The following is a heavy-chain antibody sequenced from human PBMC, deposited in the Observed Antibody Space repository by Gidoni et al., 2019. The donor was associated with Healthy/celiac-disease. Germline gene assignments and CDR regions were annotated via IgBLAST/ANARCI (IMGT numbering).Heavy chain of an antibody. J-gene: IGHJ6*02. D-gene: IGHD2-8*01. CDR1: GFTFSRYA. CDR2: ISYDGSNK. Sequence: QVQLVESGGGVVQPGGSLRLSCAASGFTFSRYAMHWVRQAPGKGLEWVAVISYDGSNKYYADSVKGRFTISRDNSKNTLYLQMNSLRAEDTAVYYCARVKSMLYTEPVLGMDVWGQGTTVTVSS. V-gene: IGHV3-30-3*01. CDR3: ARVKSMLYTEPVLGMDV.